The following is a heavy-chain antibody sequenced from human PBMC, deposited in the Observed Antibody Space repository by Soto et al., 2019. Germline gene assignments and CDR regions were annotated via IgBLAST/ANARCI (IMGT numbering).Heavy chain of an antibody. D-gene: IGHD3-9*01. CDR2: ISPSGGST. CDR3: ARGHKGYYDILTGCFDY. V-gene: IGHV1-46*01. J-gene: IGHJ4*02. Sequence: ASVKVSCKASGYTFTSYYMHWVRQAPGQGLEWMGIISPSGGSTSYAQKFQGRVTMTRDTSTSTVYMELSSLRSEDTAVYYCARGHKGYYDILTGCFDYRGLGTLVTVSS. CDR1: GYTFTSYY.